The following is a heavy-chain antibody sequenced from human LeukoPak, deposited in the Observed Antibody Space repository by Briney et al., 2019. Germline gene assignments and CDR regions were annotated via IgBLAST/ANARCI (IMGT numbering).Heavy chain of an antibody. CDR1: GYTFTIYG. CDR2: ISAYNGNT. CDR3: ARVTEMATGGFWFDP. D-gene: IGHD5-24*01. J-gene: IGHJ5*02. V-gene: IGHV1-18*01. Sequence: ASVKVSCKASGYTFTIYGISWVRQAPGQGLEWMGWISAYNGNTNYAQKLQGRVTMTTDTSTSTAYMELRSLRSDDTAVDYCARVTEMATGGFWFDPWGQGTLVTVSS.